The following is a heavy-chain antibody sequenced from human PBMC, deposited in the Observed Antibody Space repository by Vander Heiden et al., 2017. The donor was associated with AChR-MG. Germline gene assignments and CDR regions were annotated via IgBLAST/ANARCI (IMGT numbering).Heavy chain of an antibody. D-gene: IGHD5-18*01. J-gene: IGHJ6*02. CDR3: ARAPPDTAMVSYYYYGMDV. V-gene: IGHV1-2*02. CDR1: GYTFTGYN. CDR2: INPNSGGT. Sequence: QVQLVQSGAGVKKPGASVKVSCKASGYTFTGYNKHGVRQAPGQGLEWMGWINPNSGGTNYARKFQGRVTMTRDTSISTAYMELSRLRSDDTAVYYCARAPPDTAMVSYYYYGMDVWGQGTTVTVSS.